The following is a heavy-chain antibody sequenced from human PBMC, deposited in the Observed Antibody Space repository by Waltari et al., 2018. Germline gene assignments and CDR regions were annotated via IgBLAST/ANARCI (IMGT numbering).Heavy chain of an antibody. Sequence: QVQLQESGPGLVKPSETLSLTCTVSGGSISSYYWSWIRQPPGKGLEWIGYIYYSGSTNYNPSLKSRVTISVDTSKNQFSLKLSSVTAADTAVYYCASTYYDFWSGYLEWGGDYYYGMDVWGQGTTVTVSS. D-gene: IGHD3-3*01. CDR3: ASTYYDFWSGYLEWGGDYYYGMDV. V-gene: IGHV4-59*01. J-gene: IGHJ6*02. CDR2: IYYSGST. CDR1: GGSISSYY.